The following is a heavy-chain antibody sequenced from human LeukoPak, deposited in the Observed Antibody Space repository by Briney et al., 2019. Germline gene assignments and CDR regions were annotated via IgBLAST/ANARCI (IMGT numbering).Heavy chain of an antibody. D-gene: IGHD6-6*01. CDR3: TSIAAPLGFEF. CDR2: ISWDSGSV. V-gene: IGHV3-9*01. J-gene: IGHJ4*02. CDR1: GFTFGDYA. Sequence: GRSLRLSCAASGFTFGDYAMHWVRQAPGKGLERVSGISWDSGSVGYADSVKGRFTISRDNAKNSLYLQMNSLRAEDTALYYCTSIAAPLGFEFWGQGTLVTVSS.